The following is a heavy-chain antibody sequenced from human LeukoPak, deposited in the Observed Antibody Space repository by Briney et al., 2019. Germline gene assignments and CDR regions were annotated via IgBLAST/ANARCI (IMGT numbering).Heavy chain of an antibody. D-gene: IGHD6-19*01. J-gene: IGHJ4*02. Sequence: GGSLRLSCAVSGFTFSSLWMTWVRQAPGKGLEWVANIKQDGSEIYYVDSVKGRFTISRDNAKNPLYLQMNSLRAEDTAVYYCASGSGFLFDHWGQGTLVTVSS. CDR1: GFTFSSLW. CDR3: ASGSGFLFDH. V-gene: IGHV3-7*01. CDR2: IKQDGSEI.